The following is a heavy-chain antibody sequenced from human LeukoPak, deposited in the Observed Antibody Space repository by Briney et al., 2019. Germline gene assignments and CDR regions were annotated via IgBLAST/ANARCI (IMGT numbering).Heavy chain of an antibody. V-gene: IGHV4-61*02. CDR1: GGSISSGSYY. D-gene: IGHD3-22*01. CDR3: ARTVAYYYDSSGYLGTYYFDY. Sequence: PSQTLSLTCTVSGGSISSGSYYWSWIRQPAGKGLEWIGRIYTSGSTNYNPSLKSRVTISVDTSKNQFSLKLRSVTAADTAVYYCARTVAYYYDSSGYLGTYYFDYWGQGTLVTVSS. J-gene: IGHJ4*02. CDR2: IYTSGST.